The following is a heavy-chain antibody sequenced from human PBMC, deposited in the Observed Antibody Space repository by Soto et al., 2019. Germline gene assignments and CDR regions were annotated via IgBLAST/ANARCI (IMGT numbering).Heavy chain of an antibody. CDR1: GFPFGNYD. Sequence: QVQLVESGGGVVQPGRSLRLSCAASGFPFGNYDMHWARQTPGKGLEWVAMIWTDGSNRYYGDSVRGRFVISRDNSQNTVYLQMDSLRDEDTAVYYCARVPRDLGTGYYFDYWGRGALVTVSS. D-gene: IGHD1-1*01. J-gene: IGHJ4*02. V-gene: IGHV3-33*01. CDR2: IWTDGSNR. CDR3: ARVPRDLGTGYYFDY.